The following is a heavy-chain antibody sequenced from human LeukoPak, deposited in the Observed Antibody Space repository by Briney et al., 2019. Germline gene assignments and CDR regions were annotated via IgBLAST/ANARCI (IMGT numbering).Heavy chain of an antibody. CDR2: IYYSGSI. CDR1: GGSISNSTYY. D-gene: IGHD1-26*01. CDR3: ARDALVGVYYFDL. V-gene: IGHV4-39*07. Sequence: SSETLSLTCTVSGGSISNSTYYWGWIRQPPGKGLEWIGSIYYSGSIYYTPSLKSRVTISVDTSKNQFSLKLSSVTAADTAVYYCARDALVGVYYFDLWGQGTLVTVSS. J-gene: IGHJ4*02.